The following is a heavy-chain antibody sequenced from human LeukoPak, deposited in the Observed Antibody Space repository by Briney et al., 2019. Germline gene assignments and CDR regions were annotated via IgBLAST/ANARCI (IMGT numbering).Heavy chain of an antibody. CDR2: ISSSGSTI. Sequence: GGSLRLSCAASGFTFSDYYMSWIRQAQGKGLEWVSYISSSGSTIYYADSVKGRFTISRDNAKNSLYLQMNSRRAEDTAVYYCARGGGPTVTTQSSIDYWGQGTLVTVSS. V-gene: IGHV3-11*01. D-gene: IGHD4-17*01. J-gene: IGHJ4*02. CDR3: ARGGGPTVTTQSSIDY. CDR1: GFTFSDYY.